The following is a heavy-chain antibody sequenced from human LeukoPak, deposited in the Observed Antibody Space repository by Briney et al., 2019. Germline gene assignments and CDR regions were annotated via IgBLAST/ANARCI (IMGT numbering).Heavy chain of an antibody. CDR2: ISSSSSYI. V-gene: IGHV3-21*01. J-gene: IGHJ4*02. CDR3: ARSRDYYDSSGYYIFDY. CDR1: GFTFSSYS. Sequence: GGPLRLSCAASGFTFSSYSMNWVRQAPGKGLEWVSSISSSSSYIYYADSVKGRFTISRDNAKNSLYLQMNSLRAEDTAVYYCARSRDYYDSSGYYIFDYWGQGTLVTVSS. D-gene: IGHD3-22*01.